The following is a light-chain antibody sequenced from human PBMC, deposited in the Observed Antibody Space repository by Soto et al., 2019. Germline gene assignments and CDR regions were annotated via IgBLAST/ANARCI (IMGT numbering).Light chain of an antibody. Sequence: DIQMTQSSCSLCASVGARVTITCQASQNINNYLNWYQQKPGRAPKLLIYDASNLEAGVPSRFRGSGSGTDFTFTISRLQPEDIATYYCQQYENLPTFGQGTRLEIK. V-gene: IGKV1-33*01. CDR3: QQYENLPT. CDR1: QNINNY. CDR2: DAS. J-gene: IGKJ5*01.